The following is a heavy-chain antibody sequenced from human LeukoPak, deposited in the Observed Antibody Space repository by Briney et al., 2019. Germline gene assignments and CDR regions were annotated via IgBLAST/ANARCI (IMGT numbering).Heavy chain of an antibody. CDR1: GYTFTSYY. D-gene: IGHD1-26*01. CDR3: ARVRGSNWFDP. J-gene: IGHJ5*02. CDR2: INPSGGST. V-gene: IGHV1-46*01. Sequence: ASVKVSCKASGYTFTSYYMHWVRQAPGQGLEWMGIINPSGGSTSYAQKFHGRVTMTRDTSTSTVYMELSSLRSEDTAVYYCARVRGSNWFDPWGQGTLVTVSS.